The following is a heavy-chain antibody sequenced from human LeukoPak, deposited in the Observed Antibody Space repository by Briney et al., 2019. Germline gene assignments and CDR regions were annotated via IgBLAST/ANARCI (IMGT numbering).Heavy chain of an antibody. J-gene: IGHJ4*02. D-gene: IGHD6-13*01. CDR1: GFTFSSYW. Sequence: GGSLRLSCAASGFTFSSYWMHWVRQAPGKGLVWVSRINSDGSSTSYADSVKGRFTISRDNAKNTLYLQMNSLRAEDTAVYYCASNNRAQQFDYWGQGTLVTVSS. V-gene: IGHV3-74*01. CDR2: INSDGSST. CDR3: ASNNRAQQFDY.